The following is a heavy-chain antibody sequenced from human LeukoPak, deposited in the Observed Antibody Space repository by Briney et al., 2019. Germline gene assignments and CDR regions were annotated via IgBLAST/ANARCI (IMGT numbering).Heavy chain of an antibody. CDR3: ARGTMYYYGSGSYDLDY. J-gene: IGHJ4*02. CDR2: IYYSGST. D-gene: IGHD3-10*01. CDR1: GGSISSSSYY. V-gene: IGHV4-39*07. Sequence: SETLSLTCTVSGGSISSSSYYWGWIRQLPGKGLEWFGSIYYSGSTYYNPSLKSRVTISVDTSKNQFSLKLSSVTAADTAVYYCARGTMYYYGSGSYDLDYWGQGTLVTVSS.